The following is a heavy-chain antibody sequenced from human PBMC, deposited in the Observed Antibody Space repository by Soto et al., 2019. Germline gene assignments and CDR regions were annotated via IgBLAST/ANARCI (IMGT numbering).Heavy chain of an antibody. J-gene: IGHJ4*02. V-gene: IGHV3-33*01. CDR1: GFTFSSYG. Sequence: GGSLRLSCAASGFTFSSYGMHWVRQAPGKGLEWVAVIWYDGSNKYYADSVKGRFTISRDNSKNTLYLQMNSLRAEDTAVYYCARTAPSTAMVAYWGQGSLVTVSS. D-gene: IGHD5-18*01. CDR3: ARTAPSTAMVAY. CDR2: IWYDGSNK.